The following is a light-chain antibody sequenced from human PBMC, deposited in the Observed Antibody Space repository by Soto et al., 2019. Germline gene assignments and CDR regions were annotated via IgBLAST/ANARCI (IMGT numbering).Light chain of an antibody. CDR3: QSYDSSLSGLWV. V-gene: IGLV1-40*01. CDR1: SSNIGAGYD. J-gene: IGLJ3*02. CDR2: GNS. Sequence: QSVLTQPPSVSGAPGQRVTISCTGSSSNIGAGYDVQWYKQLPGTAPKVLIYGNSNRPSGVPDRISGCKYGTSASLAITGLLAEDEADYYCQSYDSSLSGLWVFGGGTKVTVL.